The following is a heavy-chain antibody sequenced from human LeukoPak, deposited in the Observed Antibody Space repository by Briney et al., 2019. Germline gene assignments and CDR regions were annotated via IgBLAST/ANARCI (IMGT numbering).Heavy chain of an antibody. J-gene: IGHJ4*02. V-gene: IGHV3-7*01. Sequence: GGSLRLSCAASAFTLSSDWMTWVRQAPGKGLEWVATIKPDGGEKYYVDSLKGRFTISRDNARNSVYLQMNSLRVEDTAVYHCAVDKSWSFPLWGQGTLVTVSS. CDR3: AVDKSWSFPL. D-gene: IGHD1-26*01. CDR2: IKPDGGEK. CDR1: AFTLSSDW.